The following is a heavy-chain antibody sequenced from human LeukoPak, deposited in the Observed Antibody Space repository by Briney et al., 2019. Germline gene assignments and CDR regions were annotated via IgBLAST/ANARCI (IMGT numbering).Heavy chain of an antibody. J-gene: IGHJ4*02. D-gene: IGHD7-27*01. Sequence: PGGSLRLSCAASGFIFSSYVMIWVRQAPGKGLEWVSIIGTSGGDIHYADSVKGRFSISRDNSKNTLSLQMNSLRVDDTAVYYCARDPNWGSGYWGQGTLVPVSS. CDR1: GFIFSSYV. CDR3: ARDPNWGSGY. V-gene: IGHV3-23*01. CDR2: IGTSGGDI.